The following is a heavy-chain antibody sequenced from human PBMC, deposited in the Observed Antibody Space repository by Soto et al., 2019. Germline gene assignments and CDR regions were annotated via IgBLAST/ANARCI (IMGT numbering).Heavy chain of an antibody. Sequence: PSETLSLTCSVYGGAFSGYYWSWIRQPPGKWLEWIGEINHSGSTNYNPSLRSRVTISVDTSKNQFSLKLSSVTAADTAVYYCARRSEWLPQNGMDVWGQGTTVTVSS. D-gene: IGHD6-19*01. CDR3: ARRSEWLPQNGMDV. J-gene: IGHJ6*02. V-gene: IGHV4-34*01. CDR2: INHSGST. CDR1: GGAFSGYY.